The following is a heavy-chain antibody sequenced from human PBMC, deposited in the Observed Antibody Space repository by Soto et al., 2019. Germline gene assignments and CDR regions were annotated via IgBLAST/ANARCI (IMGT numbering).Heavy chain of an antibody. CDR2: IYYSGST. J-gene: IGHJ6*02. V-gene: IGHV4-30-4*01. CDR1: GGSISSGDYY. Sequence: QVQLQESGPGLMKPSQTLSLTCTVSGGSISSGDYYWSWIRQPPGKGLEWIGYIYYSGSTYYNPSLKSRVTISVDTSKNQFSLKLSSVTAADTAVYYCASWTSGYDPTYGMDVWGQGTTVTVSS. CDR3: ASWTSGYDPTYGMDV. D-gene: IGHD5-12*01.